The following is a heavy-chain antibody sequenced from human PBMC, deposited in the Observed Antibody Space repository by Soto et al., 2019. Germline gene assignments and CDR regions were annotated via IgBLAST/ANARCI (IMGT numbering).Heavy chain of an antibody. Sequence: LSGTLSLTCTVSGGSISSGDYYWSWIRQPPGKGLEWIGYIYYSGSTYYNPSLKSRVTISVDTSKNQFSLKLSSVTAADTAVYYCAIDRYVKQLVQGYYYYGMDVWGEGTTVTVSS. D-gene: IGHD6-6*01. CDR1: GGSISSGDYY. V-gene: IGHV4-30-4*01. J-gene: IGHJ6*04. CDR2: IYYSGST. CDR3: AIDRYVKQLVQGYYYYGMDV.